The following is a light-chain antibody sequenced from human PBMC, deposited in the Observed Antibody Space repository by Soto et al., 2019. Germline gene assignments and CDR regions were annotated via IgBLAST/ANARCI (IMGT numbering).Light chain of an antibody. J-gene: IGKJ3*01. CDR1: QSVSGNC. CDR3: RQYCTSPQT. CDR2: SAS. V-gene: IGKV3-20*01. Sequence: EIVLTQSPGTLSLSPGERATLSCRASQSVSGNCLAWYQHKPGQAPRLLIYSASNRATDIPDRFSGSGSATDFTLAISSLEPEDFVVYYCRQYCTSPQTFGPGTKVDI.